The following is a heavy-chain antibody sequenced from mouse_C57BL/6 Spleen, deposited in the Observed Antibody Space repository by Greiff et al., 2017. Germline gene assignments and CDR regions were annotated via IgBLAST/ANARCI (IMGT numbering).Heavy chain of an antibody. V-gene: IGHV1-59*01. J-gene: IGHJ2*01. CDR2: IDPSDGYT. CDR1: GYTFTSYW. CDR3: ARDSNLDY. Sequence: QVQLQQPGAELVRPGTSVKLSCKASGYTFTSYWMHWVKQRSGQGLEWIGVIDPSDGYTNYNPKFKGKATMTVDTSSSTAYMQLSSLTSEDSAVYYCARDSNLDYWGQGTTLTVSS. D-gene: IGHD2-5*01.